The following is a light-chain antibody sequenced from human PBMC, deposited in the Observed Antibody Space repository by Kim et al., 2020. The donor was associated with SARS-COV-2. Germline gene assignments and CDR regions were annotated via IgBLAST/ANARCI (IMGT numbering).Light chain of an antibody. Sequence: GFPSSCTGSSSNIGAGYGVHWYQPLPGTAPKLLIYGNSNRPSGVPDRFSGSKSGTSASLAITGLQAEDEADYYCQSYDSSLSGWVFGGGTQLTVL. CDR1: SSNIGAGYG. CDR3: QSYDSSLSGWV. V-gene: IGLV1-40*01. J-gene: IGLJ3*02. CDR2: GNS.